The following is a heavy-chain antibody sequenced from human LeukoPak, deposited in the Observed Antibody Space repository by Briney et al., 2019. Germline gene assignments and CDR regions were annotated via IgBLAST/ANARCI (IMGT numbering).Heavy chain of an antibody. CDR2: ISAYNGNT. D-gene: IGHD3-22*01. CDR3: ARTYYDSSGYYLIDY. J-gene: IGHJ4*02. V-gene: IGHV1-18*01. Sequence: ASVKVFCKASGYTFTSYGISWVRQAPGQGLEWMGWISAYNGNTNYAQKLQGRVTMTTDTSTSTAYMELRSLRSDDTAVYYCARTYYDSSGYYLIDYWGQGTLVTVSS. CDR1: GYTFTSYG.